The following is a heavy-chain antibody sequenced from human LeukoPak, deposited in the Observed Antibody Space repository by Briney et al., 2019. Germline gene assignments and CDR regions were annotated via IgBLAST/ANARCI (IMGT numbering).Heavy chain of an antibody. CDR1: GFTFSSYA. Sequence: PGGSLRLSCAASGFTFSSYAMSWVRQAPGKGLEWVSAISGSGSNTYYADSVKGRFTISRDNYQNTLYLQMHSLRAEDTAVYYCAKTGDYFDSSGYYRPDAFDIWGRGTMVTVSS. J-gene: IGHJ3*02. V-gene: IGHV3-23*01. D-gene: IGHD3-22*01. CDR3: AKTGDYFDSSGYYRPDAFDI. CDR2: ISGSGSNT.